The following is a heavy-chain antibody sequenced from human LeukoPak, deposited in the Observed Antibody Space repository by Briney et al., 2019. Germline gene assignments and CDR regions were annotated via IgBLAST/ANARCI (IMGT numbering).Heavy chain of an antibody. CDR3: ARRAWGSYRHRSYYFDY. J-gene: IGHJ4*02. V-gene: IGHV4-34*01. D-gene: IGHD3-16*02. Sequence: PSETLSLTCAVYGGSFSGYYWSWIRQPPGKGLEWIGEINHSGSTNYNPSLKSRVTISVDTSKNQFSLKLSSVTAADTAVYYCARRAWGSYRHRSYYFDYWGQGTLVTDSS. CDR2: INHSGST. CDR1: GGSFSGYY.